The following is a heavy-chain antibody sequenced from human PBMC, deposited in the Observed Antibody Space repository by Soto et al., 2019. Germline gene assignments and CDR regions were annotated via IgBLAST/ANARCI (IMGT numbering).Heavy chain of an antibody. Sequence: PGGSLRLSCAASGFTFSNYAMHWVRQAPGKGLEYVSAISDNGGTTYYADSVKGRFTISRDNSKNTLYIQMGSLRAEDLAVYYCAREFMITFGGVIDYWGQGTLVTVSS. V-gene: IGHV3-64*02. J-gene: IGHJ4*02. CDR1: GFTFSNYA. D-gene: IGHD3-16*01. CDR2: ISDNGGTT. CDR3: AREFMITFGGVIDY.